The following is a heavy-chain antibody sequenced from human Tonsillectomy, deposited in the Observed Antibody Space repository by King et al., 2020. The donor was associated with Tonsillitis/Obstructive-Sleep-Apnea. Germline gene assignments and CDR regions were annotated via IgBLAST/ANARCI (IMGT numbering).Heavy chain of an antibody. J-gene: IGHJ4*02. CDR2: ISYDGGNK. CDR1: GFTFSSYS. D-gene: IGHD2-2*01. CDR3: ASYRWDIVVVPAAPFDY. Sequence: VQLVESGGGVVQPGRSLRLSCAASGFTFSSYSMNWVRQAPGKGLEWVAVISYDGGNKYYADSVKGRFTISRDNSKDTLYLQMNNLRAEDTAVYYCASYRWDIVVVPAAPFDYWGQGTLVTVSS. V-gene: IGHV3-30*04.